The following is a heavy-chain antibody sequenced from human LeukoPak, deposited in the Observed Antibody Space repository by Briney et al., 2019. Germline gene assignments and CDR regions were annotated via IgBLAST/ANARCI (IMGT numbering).Heavy chain of an antibody. D-gene: IGHD3-3*01. CDR3: ARHGSGVVIAASYFDY. CDR1: GGSISSSSYY. Sequence: SETLSLTCTVSGGSISSSSYYWGWIRQPPGTGLEWIGSIYYSGSTYYNPSLKSRVTISVDTSKNQFSLKLSSVTAADTAVYYCARHGSGVVIAASYFDYWGQGTLVTVSS. CDR2: IYYSGST. V-gene: IGHV4-39*01. J-gene: IGHJ4*02.